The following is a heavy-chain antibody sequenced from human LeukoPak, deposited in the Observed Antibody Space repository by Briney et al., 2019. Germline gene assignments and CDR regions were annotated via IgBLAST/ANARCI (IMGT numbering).Heavy chain of an antibody. J-gene: IGHJ3*02. V-gene: IGHV1-69*05. CDR3: ARGRLMSPGAFDI. Sequence: SVKVSCKASGGTFSSYATSWVRQAPGQGLEWMGGIIPIFGTANYAQKFQGRVTITTDESTSTAYMELSSLRSEDTAVYYCARGRLMSPGAFDIWGQGTMVTVSS. CDR2: IIPIFGTA. CDR1: GGTFSSYA. D-gene: IGHD2-8*01.